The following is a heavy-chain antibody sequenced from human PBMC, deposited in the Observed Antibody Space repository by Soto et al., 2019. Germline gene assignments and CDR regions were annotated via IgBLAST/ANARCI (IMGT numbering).Heavy chain of an antibody. CDR3: ATALEWLLLGLVDV. J-gene: IGHJ6*02. D-gene: IGHD3-3*01. Sequence: ASVKVSCKVSGDILTELSMHWVRQAPGKGSEWMGPFEPEDGETIYAQNVQGRVTMTEDTCTDTAYMELRSLRSEDTAVYYCATALEWLLLGLVDVWGQGTTVTVSS. V-gene: IGHV1-24*01. CDR2: FEPEDGET. CDR1: GDILTELS.